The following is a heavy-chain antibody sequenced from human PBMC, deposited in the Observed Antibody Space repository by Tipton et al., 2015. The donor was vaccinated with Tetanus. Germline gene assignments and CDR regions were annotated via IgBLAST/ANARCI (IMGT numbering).Heavy chain of an antibody. CDR3: VRDSGLVLDAFDI. CDR1: GDSVSSNTDA. D-gene: IGHD3-22*01. J-gene: IGHJ3*02. V-gene: IGHV6-1*01. CDR2: TYCRSKWYN. Sequence: GLVKPSQTLSLTCAISGDSVSSNTDAWNWIRQSPSRGLEWLGRTYCRSKWYNDYSLSVKSRITINHDTSKNQFSLQLKSVTPEDAAMYYCVRDSGLVLDAFDIWVRGTMVTVSS.